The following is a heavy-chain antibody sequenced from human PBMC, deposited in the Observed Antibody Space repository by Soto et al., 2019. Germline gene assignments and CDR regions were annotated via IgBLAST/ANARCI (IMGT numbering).Heavy chain of an antibody. CDR2: INAGNGNT. V-gene: IGHV1-3*01. Sequence: ASVKVSCKASGYTLTSYSMHWVRQAPGQRLEWMGWINAGNGNTKYSQKFQGRVSITRDTSASTAYMELSSLRSEDTAVYYCARPVWPSDAFDIWGLGTMVTVSS. CDR3: ARPVWPSDAFDI. J-gene: IGHJ3*02. CDR1: GYTLTSYS.